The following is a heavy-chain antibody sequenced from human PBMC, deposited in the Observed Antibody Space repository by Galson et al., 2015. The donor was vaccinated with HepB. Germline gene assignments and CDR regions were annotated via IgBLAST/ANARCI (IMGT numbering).Heavy chain of an antibody. J-gene: IGHJ3*02. CDR1: GLTLSRYT. Sequence: SLRLSCAASGLTLSRYTMRWVRQGPGKGLQWVSYISTHGDKTNYADSVKGRFTVARDNARNTVSLQMSSLTADDSAVYFCAITRFGNGADWTFNIWGQGTLVTVAS. CDR3: AITRFGNGADWTFNI. D-gene: IGHD4-23*01. V-gene: IGHV3-11*01. CDR2: ISTHGDKT.